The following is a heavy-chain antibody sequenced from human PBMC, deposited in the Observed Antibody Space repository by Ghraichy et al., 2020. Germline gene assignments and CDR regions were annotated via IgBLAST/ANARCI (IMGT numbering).Heavy chain of an antibody. D-gene: IGHD6-13*01. J-gene: IGHJ5*02. CDR3: ARGRYSNTWYSSDNWFDP. Sequence: SETLSLTCTVSGGSISSGDYYWNWIRQPPGKGLEWIGHIYYSANTYYNPSLSSRATISIDTSNHQFSLKLTSVTAADTAVYDCARGRYSNTWYSSDNWFDPWGQGTLVTVSS. CDR2: IYYSANT. CDR1: GGSISSGDYY. V-gene: IGHV4-30-4*01.